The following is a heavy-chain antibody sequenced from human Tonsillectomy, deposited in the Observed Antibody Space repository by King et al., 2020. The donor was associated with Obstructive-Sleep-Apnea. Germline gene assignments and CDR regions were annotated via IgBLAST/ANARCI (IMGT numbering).Heavy chain of an antibody. V-gene: IGHV4-39*07. D-gene: IGHD4-17*01. CDR3: ARVGYGDYVGARSASDY. CDR1: GGSISSSNYY. J-gene: IGHJ4*02. Sequence: LQLQESGPGLVKPSETLPLTCTVSGGSISSSNYYWGWIRQPPGKGLEWIGRIYYSGSTYYNPSLKSRVTISVDTSKNQFSLKLSSVTAADTAVYYCARVGYGDYVGARSASDYWGQGTPVTVSS. CDR2: IYYSGST.